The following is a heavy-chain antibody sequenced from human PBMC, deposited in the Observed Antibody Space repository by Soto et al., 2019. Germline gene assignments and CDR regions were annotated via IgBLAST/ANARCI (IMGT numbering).Heavy chain of an antibody. V-gene: IGHV1-3*01. J-gene: IGHJ4*02. CDR2: INAGNGNT. D-gene: IGHD2-21*02. CDR3: ARVVSNCGGGCFDAGY. Sequence: RASVKVSCKASGYTFTSYAMHWVRQAPGQRLEWMGWINAGNGNTKYSQKFQGRVTITRDTSASTAYMELSSLRSEDTAVYYCARVVSNCGGGCFDAGYWGQGTLVTVSS. CDR1: GYTFTSYA.